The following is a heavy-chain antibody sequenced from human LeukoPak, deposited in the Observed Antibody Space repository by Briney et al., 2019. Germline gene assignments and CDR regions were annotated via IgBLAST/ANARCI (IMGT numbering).Heavy chain of an antibody. Sequence: GGSLRLSCAASGFTFSSYWMSWVRQAPGKGLEWVANIKQDGSEKYYVDSVKGRFTISRDNAKNSLYLQMNSLRAEDTAVYYCARAGYYYDSSGYYYLFGYWGQGTLVTVSS. D-gene: IGHD3-22*01. J-gene: IGHJ4*02. CDR1: GFTFSSYW. CDR3: ARAGYYYDSSGYYYLFGY. CDR2: IKQDGSEK. V-gene: IGHV3-7*01.